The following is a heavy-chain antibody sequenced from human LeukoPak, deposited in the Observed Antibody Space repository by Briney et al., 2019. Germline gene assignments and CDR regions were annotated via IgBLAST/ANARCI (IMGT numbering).Heavy chain of an antibody. CDR1: GGSISGYY. J-gene: IGHJ4*02. CDR3: ARGYCSGGSCYSVPDY. Sequence: PSETLSLTCTVSGGSISGYYWSWIRQPPGKGLEWIGYIDYSGSTNYNASLKSRVTISVDTSKNQFSLKLSSVTAADTAVYYCARGYCSGGSCYSVPDYWGQGTLVTVSS. V-gene: IGHV4-59*12. CDR2: IDYSGST. D-gene: IGHD2-15*01.